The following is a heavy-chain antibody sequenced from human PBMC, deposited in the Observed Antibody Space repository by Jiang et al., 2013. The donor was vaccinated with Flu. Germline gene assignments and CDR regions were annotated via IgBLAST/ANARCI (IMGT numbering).Heavy chain of an antibody. CDR2: IYHSGST. J-gene: IGHJ4*02. V-gene: IGHV4-4*02. CDR3: ARGSIAVAGTVYFDY. D-gene: IGHD6-19*01. Sequence: CAVSGGSISSSNWWSWVRQPPGKGLEWIGEIYHSGSTNYNPSLKSRVTISVDKSKNQFSLKLSSVTAADTAVYYCARGSIAVAGTVYFDYWGQGTLVTVSS. CDR1: GGSISSSNW.